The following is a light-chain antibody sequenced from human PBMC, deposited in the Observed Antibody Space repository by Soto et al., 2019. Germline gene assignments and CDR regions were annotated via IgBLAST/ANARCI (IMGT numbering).Light chain of an antibody. Sequence: EVVLTQSPGTLSLSPGERATLSCRASQTVNSSYLAWYQQKPGQAPRLLIYSASSRATDIPDRFSGSGSGTDFTLTISRREPEDLQVYYCQREGISPPKYTFGQGTKLEIK. CDR3: QREGISPPKYT. V-gene: IGKV3-20*01. CDR2: SAS. J-gene: IGKJ2*01. CDR1: QTVNSSY.